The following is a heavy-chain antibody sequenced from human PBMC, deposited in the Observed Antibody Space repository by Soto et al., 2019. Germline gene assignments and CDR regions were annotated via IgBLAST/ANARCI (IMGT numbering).Heavy chain of an antibody. Sequence: QVQLVQSGAEVKKPGSSVRVSCKASGTIFSSYTISWMRQAPGQGLEWMGRIIPILGETNSAQKFQGRVTLTADKSTNTAYMELNSLRLEDTALYYCARGLGDRMDDWGQGTTVTVSS. V-gene: IGHV1-69*08. J-gene: IGHJ6*02. CDR3: ARGLGDRMDD. CDR2: IIPILGET. D-gene: IGHD3-16*01. CDR1: GTIFSSYT.